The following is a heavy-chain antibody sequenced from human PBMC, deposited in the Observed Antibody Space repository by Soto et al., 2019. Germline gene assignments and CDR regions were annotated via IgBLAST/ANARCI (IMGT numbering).Heavy chain of an antibody. CDR1: GGSISSAAYY. CDR3: AREYTYGSNFFDC. Sequence: QVQLQESGPGLVKPSQTLSLTCTVSGGSISSAAYYWSWIRQHPGKGLEWIGYISHSGSTYYNPSLKSSVIISVDTSKTQFSLSLTSVTAADTAVYYCAREYTYGSNFFDCWGQGALVTVSS. V-gene: IGHV4-31*03. CDR2: ISHSGST. J-gene: IGHJ4*02. D-gene: IGHD2-2*02.